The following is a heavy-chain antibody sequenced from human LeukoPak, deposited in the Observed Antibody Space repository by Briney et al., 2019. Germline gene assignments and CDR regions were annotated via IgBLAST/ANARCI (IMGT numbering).Heavy chain of an antibody. CDR2: ISERGGST. D-gene: IGHD2-15*01. CDR1: GISLSNYA. V-gene: IGHV3-23*01. Sequence: GGSLRLSCVVSGISLSNYAMTWVRQAPGKGLEWVSYISERGGSTTYADSVKGRFTISRDTSLNTLYLQMNSLRAEDTAVYYCATLRLSDHFDYWGQGTLVTVSS. J-gene: IGHJ4*02. CDR3: ATLRLSDHFDY.